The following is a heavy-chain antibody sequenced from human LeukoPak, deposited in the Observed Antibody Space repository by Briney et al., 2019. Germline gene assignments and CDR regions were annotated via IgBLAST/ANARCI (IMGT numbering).Heavy chain of an antibody. CDR3: AENHYYDSSAYYDF. D-gene: IGHD3-22*01. Sequence: GGSLRLSCAASGFTFSSYWMSWVLQAPGKGLEWVAAISYDGSNKYYADSVKGRFTISRDNSKNTLYLQMNSLRAEDTAVYYCAENHYYDSSAYYDFWGQGTLVTVSS. J-gene: IGHJ4*02. CDR2: ISYDGSNK. CDR1: GFTFSSYW. V-gene: IGHV3-30-3*01.